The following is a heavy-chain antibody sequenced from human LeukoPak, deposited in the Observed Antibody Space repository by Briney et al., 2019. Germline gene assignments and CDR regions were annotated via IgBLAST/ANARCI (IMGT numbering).Heavy chain of an antibody. CDR1: GGTISSYA. CDR3: ARGHVGYCSSTSCVLREGMDV. V-gene: IGHV1-69*13. Sequence: ASVKVSCKASGGTISSYAISWVRRAPGQGLEWMGGIIPIFGTANYAQKFQGRVTITADESTSTAYMELSSLRSEDTAVYYCARGHVGYCSSTSCVLREGMDVWGQGTTVTVSS. D-gene: IGHD2-2*01. CDR2: IIPIFGTA. J-gene: IGHJ6*02.